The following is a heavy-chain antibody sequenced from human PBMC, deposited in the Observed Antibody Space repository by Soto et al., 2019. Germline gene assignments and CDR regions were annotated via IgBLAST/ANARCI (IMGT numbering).Heavy chain of an antibody. CDR1: GFSLSTSGVG. Sequence: SGPTLVNPTQTLTLTCTFSGFSLSTSGVGVGWIRQPPGKALEWLALIYWDDDKRYSPSLKSRLTITKDTSKNQVVLTMTNMDPVGTATYYCAHVRLYDILTGYYALFDYWGQGTLVTVSS. D-gene: IGHD3-9*01. J-gene: IGHJ4*02. CDR3: AHVRLYDILTGYYALFDY. V-gene: IGHV2-5*02. CDR2: IYWDDDK.